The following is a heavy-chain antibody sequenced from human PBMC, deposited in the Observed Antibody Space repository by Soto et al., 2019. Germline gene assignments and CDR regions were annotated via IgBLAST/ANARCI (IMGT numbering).Heavy chain of an antibody. J-gene: IGHJ5*02. CDR3: ARVGLGLPYGSGSYGGWFDP. CDR2: IIPIFGTA. CDR1: GGTFSSYA. V-gene: IGHV1-69*01. Sequence: QVQLVQSGAEVKRPGSSVKVSCKASGGTFSSYAISWVRQAPGQGLEWMGGIIPIFGTANYAQKFQGRVTITADESTSTAYMELSSLRSEDTAVYYCARVGLGLPYGSGSYGGWFDPWGQGTLVTVSS. D-gene: IGHD3-10*01.